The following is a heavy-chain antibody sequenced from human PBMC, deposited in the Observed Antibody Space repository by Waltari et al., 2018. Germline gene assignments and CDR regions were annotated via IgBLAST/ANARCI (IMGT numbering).Heavy chain of an antibody. CDR3: ARAWLLGTPRLDP. J-gene: IGHJ5*02. CDR1: GYSISSGYY. D-gene: IGHD3-22*01. V-gene: IGHV4-38-2*01. CDR2: IYHSGST. Sequence: QVQLQESGPGLVKPSETLSLTCAVSGYSISSGYYWGWIRQPPGKGLEWIGSIYHSGSTYYNPSLKSRVTISVDTSKNQFSLKLSSVTAADTAVYYCARAWLLGTPRLDPWGQGTLVTVSS.